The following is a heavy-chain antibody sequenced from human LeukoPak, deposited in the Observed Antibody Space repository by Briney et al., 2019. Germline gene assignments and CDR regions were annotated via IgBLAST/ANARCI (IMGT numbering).Heavy chain of an antibody. D-gene: IGHD3-22*01. CDR1: GFTFSSYE. CDR3: ARFSYDSSGWNFDY. V-gene: IGHV3-48*03. Sequence: PGGSLRLSCAASGFTFSSYEMNWARQAPGKGLEWVSYISSSGSTIYYADSVKGRFTISRDNAKNSQYLQMNSLRAEDTAVYYCARFSYDSSGWNFDYSGQGTLVTVSS. J-gene: IGHJ4*02. CDR2: ISSSGSTI.